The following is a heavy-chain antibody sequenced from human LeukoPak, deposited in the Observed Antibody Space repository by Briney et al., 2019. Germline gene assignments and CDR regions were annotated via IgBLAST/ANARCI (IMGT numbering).Heavy chain of an antibody. CDR3: ARLGIITAAGSNDY. CDR1: GFTFSFYA. J-gene: IGHJ4*02. V-gene: IGHV3-23*01. Sequence: GGSLRLSCAASGFTFSFYAMNWVRQAPGEGLEWVSSISGAGVGTYYADSVKGRFTISRDNSKNTLYLQMHSLRADDTAVYYCARLGIITAAGSNDYWGQGTLVTVSS. CDR2: ISGAGVGT. D-gene: IGHD6-13*01.